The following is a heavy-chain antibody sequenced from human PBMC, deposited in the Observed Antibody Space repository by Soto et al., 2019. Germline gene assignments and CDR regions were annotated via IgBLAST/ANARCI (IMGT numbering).Heavy chain of an antibody. J-gene: IGHJ6*02. Sequence: QVQLVESGGGVVQPGRSLRLSCAASGFTFSSYGRHWVRQAPGKGLEWVAVIWYDGSNKYYADSVKGRFTISRDNSKNTLYLQMNSLRAEDTAVYYCAREGITMVRGVTGDYYYYGMDVWGQGTTVTVSS. CDR3: AREGITMVRGVTGDYYYYGMDV. CDR1: GFTFSSYG. D-gene: IGHD3-10*01. V-gene: IGHV3-33*01. CDR2: IWYDGSNK.